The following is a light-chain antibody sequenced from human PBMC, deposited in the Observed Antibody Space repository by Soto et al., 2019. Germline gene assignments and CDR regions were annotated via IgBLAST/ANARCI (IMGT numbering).Light chain of an antibody. V-gene: IGKV3-20*01. CDR3: QQYHNWPIT. CDR2: GAS. Sequence: EIVLTQSPGTLSLSPGERATLSCRASQSVSSSYLAGYQQKPGQAPRLLIYGASSRATGIPDRFSGSGSGTDFTLTISRLEPEDFAVYYCQQYHNWPITFGQGTRLEIK. J-gene: IGKJ5*01. CDR1: QSVSSSY.